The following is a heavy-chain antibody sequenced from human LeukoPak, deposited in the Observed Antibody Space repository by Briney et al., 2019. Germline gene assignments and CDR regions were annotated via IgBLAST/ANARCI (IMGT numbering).Heavy chain of an antibody. D-gene: IGHD2-2*02. CDR1: GFTFDDYA. V-gene: IGHV3-9*01. J-gene: IGHJ6*02. CDR2: ISWNSGSI. CDR3: AKDGYCSSTSCYTYYYYYYGMDV. Sequence: PGRSRRLSCAASGFTFDDYAMHWVRQAPGKGLEWVSGISWNSGSIGYADSVKGRFTISRDNAKNSLYLQMNSLRAEDTALYYCAKDGYCSSTSCYTYYYYYYGMDVWGQGTTVTVSS.